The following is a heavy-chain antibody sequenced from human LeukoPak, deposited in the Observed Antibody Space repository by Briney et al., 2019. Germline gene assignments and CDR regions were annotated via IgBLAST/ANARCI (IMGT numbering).Heavy chain of an antibody. J-gene: IGHJ6*03. D-gene: IGHD5-12*01. Sequence: ASVKVSCKASGYTFTSYDINWVRQAPGQGLEWVGWVNPNSGDTAYAQKFQGRVTITRDTSITTAYMELNSLRSDDTAVYYCAKARAYSGYDYVRKVEFYYYYHLDVWGKGTTVTVSS. CDR1: GYTFTSYD. V-gene: IGHV1-8*03. CDR3: AKARAYSGYDYVRKVEFYYYYHLDV. CDR2: VNPNSGDT.